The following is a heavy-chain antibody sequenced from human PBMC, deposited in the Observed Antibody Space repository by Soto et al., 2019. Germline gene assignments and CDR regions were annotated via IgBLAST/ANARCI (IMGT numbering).Heavy chain of an antibody. J-gene: IGHJ4*02. CDR1: GFTFSSYG. Sequence: PGGSLRLSCAASGFTFSSYGMHWVRQAPGKGLEWVAVIWYDGSNKYYADSVKGRFTISRDNSKNTLYLQMNNLRAEDTAVYYCASDRTYYYDSSGYYPDFDYWGQGTLVTVSS. V-gene: IGHV3-33*01. CDR2: IWYDGSNK. D-gene: IGHD3-22*01. CDR3: ASDRTYYYDSSGYYPDFDY.